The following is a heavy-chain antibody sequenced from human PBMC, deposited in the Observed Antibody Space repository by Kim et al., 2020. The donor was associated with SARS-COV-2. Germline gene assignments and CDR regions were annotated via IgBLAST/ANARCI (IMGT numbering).Heavy chain of an antibody. CDR3: AKGQRRSIAAAGNWFDP. J-gene: IGHJ5*02. D-gene: IGHD6-13*01. CDR1: GFTFSSYG. CDR2: ISYDGSNK. Sequence: GGSLRLSCAASGFTFSSYGMHWVRQAPGKGLEWVAVISYDGSNKYYADSVKGRFTISRDNSKNTLYLQMNSLRAEDTAVYYCAKGQRRSIAAAGNWFDPWGQGTLVTVSS. V-gene: IGHV3-30*18.